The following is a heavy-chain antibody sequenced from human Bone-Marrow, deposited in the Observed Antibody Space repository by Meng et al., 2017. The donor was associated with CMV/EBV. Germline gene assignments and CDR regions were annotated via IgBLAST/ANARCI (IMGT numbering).Heavy chain of an antibody. V-gene: IGHV3-21*01. J-gene: IGHJ6*02. D-gene: IGHD3-10*01. CDR1: GFIFSDYS. CDR2: ISSDSRYI. CDR3: ARDSLDYGSGSYSYYYYGMDV. Sequence: GGSLRLSCAASGFIFSDYSMNWVRQSPGGGLEFVATISSDSRYIYYGDSVKGRFAIPRDNARRSLCLQMNSLRAEDTAVYYCARDSLDYGSGSYSYYYYGMDVWGQGTTVTVSS.